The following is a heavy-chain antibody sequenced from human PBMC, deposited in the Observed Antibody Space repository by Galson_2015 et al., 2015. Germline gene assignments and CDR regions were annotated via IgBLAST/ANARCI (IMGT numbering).Heavy chain of an antibody. V-gene: IGHV3-7*01. D-gene: IGHD3-10*01. CDR2: IKQDGNEK. CDR1: GFGLSSYW. Sequence: SLRLSCAVSGFGLSSYWMTWVRQAPGKGLEWVANIKQDGNEKYYADSVKGRFTIFRDNAKNLLYLQMNNLRVEDTAVYYCARRGPSPDWGQGTLVTVSS. CDR3: ARRGPSPD. J-gene: IGHJ4*02.